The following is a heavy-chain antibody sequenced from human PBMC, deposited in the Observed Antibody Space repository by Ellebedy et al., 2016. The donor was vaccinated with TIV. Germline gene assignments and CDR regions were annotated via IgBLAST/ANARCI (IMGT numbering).Heavy chain of an antibody. Sequence: GESLKISCTASGFTFSNYAISWVRQAPGKGLQWVSGISGRGITTYYSDSVKGRFTISRDNSKNTVNLQMDSLRAEDTAVYYCVKDQNYGGKLGAPDSWGQGTLVTVSS. CDR2: ISGRGITT. CDR3: VKDQNYGGKLGAPDS. J-gene: IGHJ4*02. D-gene: IGHD4-23*01. V-gene: IGHV3-23*01. CDR1: GFTFSNYA.